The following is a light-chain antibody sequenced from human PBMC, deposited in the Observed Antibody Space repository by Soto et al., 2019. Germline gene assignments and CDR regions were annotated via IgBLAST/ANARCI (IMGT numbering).Light chain of an antibody. CDR3: CSYATDSSYV. V-gene: IGLV2-23*01. CDR1: SSDVGSFNL. Sequence: ALTQPASVSGSPGQSITISCTGTSSDVGSFNLVSWYQHHPGKIPRLIIYEGSRRPSGVSDRFSASKSGNAASLTISGLQAEDEADYYCCSYATDSSYVFGTGTKVTAL. CDR2: EGS. J-gene: IGLJ1*01.